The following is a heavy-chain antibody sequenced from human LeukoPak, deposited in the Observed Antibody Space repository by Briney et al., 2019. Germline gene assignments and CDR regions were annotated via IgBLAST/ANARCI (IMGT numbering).Heavy chain of an antibody. CDR1: GGSISSYY. V-gene: IGHV4-4*07. Sequence: SETLSLTCTVSGGSISSYYWSWIRQPAGKGLEWIGRIYTSGSTNYNPSLKSRVTMSVDTSKNQFSLKLSSVTAADTAVYYCARDMDTAMVARYYYYGMDVWGQGTTVTVSS. J-gene: IGHJ6*02. CDR3: ARDMDTAMVARYYYYGMDV. D-gene: IGHD5-18*01. CDR2: IYTSGST.